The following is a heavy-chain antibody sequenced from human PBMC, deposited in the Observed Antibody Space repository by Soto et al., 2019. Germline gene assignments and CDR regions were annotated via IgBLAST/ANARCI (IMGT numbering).Heavy chain of an antibody. Sequence: EVQLLESGGGLVQPGGSLTLSCAASGFSFSNFVMSWVRQAPGKGLEWVSGISDGGVSSYSADSVKGRFTISRDNSKNTLYLHMNSLTTEDTAVYYCAKGGDSWSGYSHYWGQGTLVTVSS. CDR2: ISDGGVSS. D-gene: IGHD3-3*01. CDR3: AKGGDSWSGYSHY. J-gene: IGHJ4*02. CDR1: GFSFSNFV. V-gene: IGHV3-23*01.